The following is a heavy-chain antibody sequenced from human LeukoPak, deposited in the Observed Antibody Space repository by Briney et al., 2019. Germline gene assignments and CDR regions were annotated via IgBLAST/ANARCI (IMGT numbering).Heavy chain of an antibody. J-gene: IGHJ4*02. CDR1: GGSISSYY. V-gene: IGHV4-59*01. CDR3: ARGSSAVAGTGIDY. Sequence: SETLSLTCTVSGGSISSYYWSWIRQPPGKGLEWIGYIYYSGSTNYNPSLKSRVTISVDTSKNQFSLKLSSVIAADTAVYYCARGSSAVAGTGIDYWGQGTLVTVSS. D-gene: IGHD6-19*01. CDR2: IYYSGST.